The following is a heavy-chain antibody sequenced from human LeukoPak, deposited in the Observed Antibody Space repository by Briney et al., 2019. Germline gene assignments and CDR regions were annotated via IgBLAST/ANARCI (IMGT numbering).Heavy chain of an antibody. J-gene: IGHJ4*02. V-gene: IGHV4-34*01. D-gene: IGHD6-19*01. CDR2: INHSGST. CDR3: ARAGDWYRYRGRFDY. CDR1: GGSFSGYY. Sequence: PSETPSLTCAVYGGSFSGYYWSWIRQPPGKGLEWIGEINHSGSTNYNPSLKSRVTISVDTSKNQFSLKLSSVTAADTAVYYCARAGDWYRYRGRFDYWGQGTLVTVSS.